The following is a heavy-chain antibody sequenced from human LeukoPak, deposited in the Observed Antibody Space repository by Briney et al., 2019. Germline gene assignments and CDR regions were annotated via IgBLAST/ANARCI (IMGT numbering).Heavy chain of an antibody. D-gene: IGHD1-26*01. CDR3: AKVDSGSYYYYGMDV. J-gene: IGHJ6*02. CDR2: ISGSGGST. CDR1: GFTFSSYS. Sequence: GGSLRLSCAASGFTFSSYSMNWVRQAPGKGLEWVSAISGSGGSTYYADSVKGRFTISRDNSKNTLYPQMNSLRAEDTAVYYCAKVDSGSYYYYGMDVWGQGTTVTVSS. V-gene: IGHV3-23*01.